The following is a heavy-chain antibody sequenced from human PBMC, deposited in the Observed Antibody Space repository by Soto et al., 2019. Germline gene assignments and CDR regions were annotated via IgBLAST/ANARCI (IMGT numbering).Heavy chain of an antibody. D-gene: IGHD5-12*01. CDR1: GGSISSYY. CDR3: SRVFSGYDYSRNYYYYYMDV. V-gene: IGHV4-59*01. CDR2: IYYSGST. Sequence: SETLSLTCTVSGGSISSYYWSWIRQPPGKGLEWIGYIYYSGSTNYNPSLKSRVTISVDTSKNQFSLKLISVTAADTAVYYCSRVFSGYDYSRNYYYYYMDVWGKGTTVTVSS. J-gene: IGHJ6*03.